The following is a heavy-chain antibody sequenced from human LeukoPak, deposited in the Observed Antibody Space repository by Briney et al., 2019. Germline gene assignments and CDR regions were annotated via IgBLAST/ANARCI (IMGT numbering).Heavy chain of an antibody. V-gene: IGHV1-3*01. D-gene: IGHD3-16*01. CDR1: GYDFTSYA. CDR3: ATVLGDDPTYYGMDV. J-gene: IGHJ6*02. CDR2: INAGNGNT. Sequence: ASVKVSCKASGYDFTSYAMHWVRQAPGQRLEWMGWINAGNGNTKYSQKFQDRVTVTRDTSTSTAYMELSSLRSEDTAVYYCATVLGDDPTYYGMDVWGQGTTVTVSS.